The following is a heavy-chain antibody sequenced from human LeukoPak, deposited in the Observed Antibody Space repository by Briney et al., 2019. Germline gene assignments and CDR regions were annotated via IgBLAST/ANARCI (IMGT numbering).Heavy chain of an antibody. CDR1: GYTFTGYY. V-gene: IGHV1-2*04. J-gene: IGHJ2*01. CDR3: ARVYAGGLGRDSGYFDL. Sequence: ASVKVSCKASGYTFTGYYMRWVRQAPGQGLEWMGWINPNSGGTNYAQKFQGWVTMTRDTSISTAYMELSRLRSDDTAVYYCARVYAGGLGRDSGYFDLWGRGTLVTVSS. CDR2: INPNSGGT. D-gene: IGHD4-23*01.